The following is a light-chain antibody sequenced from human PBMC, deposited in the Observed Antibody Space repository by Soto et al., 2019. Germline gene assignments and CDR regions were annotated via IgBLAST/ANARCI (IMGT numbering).Light chain of an antibody. CDR2: AAS. CDR1: QSISIY. J-gene: IGKJ3*01. Sequence: DIQMTQSPSSLSASVGDRVTITCRASQSISIYLNWYQQKPGKPPRLLIYAASSLQSGVPSRFSGSGSGTDFTLTISSLQPEDFATYYCQQTYSTPGFGPGAKVDIK. CDR3: QQTYSTPG. V-gene: IGKV1-39*01.